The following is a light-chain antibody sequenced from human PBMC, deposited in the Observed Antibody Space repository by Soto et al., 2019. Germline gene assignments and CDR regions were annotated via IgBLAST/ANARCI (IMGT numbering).Light chain of an antibody. CDR1: QDITTY. Sequence: DIQLTQSPSSLSASVGDRVTFTCQASQDITTYLNWYQQKLGKAPKLLIFDAYSLKTGVHSRFSGSGSGTHFTFVISSLQPEDAAMYYCKQFDNFPITFGQGTRLEIK. V-gene: IGKV1-33*01. CDR3: KQFDNFPIT. J-gene: IGKJ5*01. CDR2: DAY.